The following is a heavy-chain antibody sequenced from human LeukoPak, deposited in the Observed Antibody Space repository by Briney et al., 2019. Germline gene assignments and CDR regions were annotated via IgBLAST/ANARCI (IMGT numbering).Heavy chain of an antibody. CDR3: ARVSYYDSSGYYPYFDY. J-gene: IGHJ4*02. CDR1: GYTFTSYY. Sequence: ASVKVSCKASGYTFTSYYMHWERQAPGQGLEWMGIINPSGGSTSYAQKFQGRVTMTRDTSTSTVYMELSSLRSEDTAVYYCARVSYYDSSGYYPYFDYWGQGTLVTVSS. CDR2: INPSGGST. V-gene: IGHV1-46*01. D-gene: IGHD3-22*01.